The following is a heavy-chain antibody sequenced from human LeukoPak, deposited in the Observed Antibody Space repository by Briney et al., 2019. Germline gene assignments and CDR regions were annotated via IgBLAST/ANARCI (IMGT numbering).Heavy chain of an antibody. V-gene: IGHV1-69*13. CDR3: ARISLGAIWGYYYGMDV. Sequence: ASVKVSCKASGGTFSSYSISWVRQAPGQGLEWMGGIIPIFDTADYAQKFQGRVTITADESTSTAYMELSSLRSEDTAVFYCARISLGAIWGYYYGMDVWGQVTTVTVSS. CDR1: GGTFSSYS. CDR2: IIPIFDTA. J-gene: IGHJ6*02. D-gene: IGHD1-26*01.